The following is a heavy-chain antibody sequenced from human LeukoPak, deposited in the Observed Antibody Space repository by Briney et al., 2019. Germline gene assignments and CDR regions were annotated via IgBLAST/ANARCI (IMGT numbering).Heavy chain of an antibody. V-gene: IGHV4-38-2*01. CDR3: ARVAAGIGFFQH. J-gene: IGHJ1*01. CDR1: GYSISSGYY. Sequence: SETLSLTCAVSGYSISSGYYWGWIRQPPGKGLEWIGNIHHSGSAYYNPSLKSRVTISVDTSKNQLSLKVNSVTAADTAVYYCARVAAGIGFFQHWGQGTLVTVSS. CDR2: IHHSGSA. D-gene: IGHD6-13*01.